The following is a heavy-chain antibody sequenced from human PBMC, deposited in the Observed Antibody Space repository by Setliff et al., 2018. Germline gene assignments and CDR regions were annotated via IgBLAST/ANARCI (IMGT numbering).Heavy chain of an antibody. CDR3: ARDVRYYYGSGSYYNDWFDP. CDR1: GGSISSGSYY. Sequence: SETLSLTCTVSGGSISSGSYYRSWIRQLAGKGLEWIGRIYTSGSTNYNPSLKSRVTISVDTSKNQFSLKLSSVTAADTAVYYCARDVRYYYGSGSYYNDWFDPWGQGTLVTVSS. CDR2: IYTSGST. J-gene: IGHJ5*02. D-gene: IGHD3-10*01. V-gene: IGHV4-61*02.